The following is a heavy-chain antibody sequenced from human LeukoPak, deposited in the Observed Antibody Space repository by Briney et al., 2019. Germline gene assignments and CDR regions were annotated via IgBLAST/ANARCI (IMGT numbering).Heavy chain of an antibody. CDR2: IYYTGST. D-gene: IGHD5-12*01. CDR1: GGSISSSDYY. V-gene: IGHV4-39*01. CDR3: ARRRAEVDWFDP. Sequence: PSETLSLTCTVSGGSISSSDYYCDWIRQPPGKGLEWIGSIYYTGSTYYNPSLRSRVTISVDTSKNQFSLRLSSVTAADTAVFYCARRRAEVDWFDPWGQGTLVTVSS. J-gene: IGHJ5*02.